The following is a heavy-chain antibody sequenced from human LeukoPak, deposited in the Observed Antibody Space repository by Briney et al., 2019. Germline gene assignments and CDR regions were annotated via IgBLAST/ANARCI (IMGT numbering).Heavy chain of an antibody. CDR2: ISGSGGST. Sequence: PGGSLRLSCAASGFTFSSYAMSWVRQAPGKGLEWVSAISGSGGSTYYADSVKGRFTISRDNSKNTLYLQMNSLRAEDTAVYYCAKDKPDYDILTGYSAFDYWGQGTLVTVSS. J-gene: IGHJ4*02. CDR1: GFTFSSYA. CDR3: AKDKPDYDILTGYSAFDY. D-gene: IGHD3-9*01. V-gene: IGHV3-23*01.